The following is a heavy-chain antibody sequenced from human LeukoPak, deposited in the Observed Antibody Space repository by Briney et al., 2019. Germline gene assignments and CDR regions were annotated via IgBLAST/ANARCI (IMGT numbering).Heavy chain of an antibody. CDR2: ISSSSSYI. CDR1: GFTFSSYS. J-gene: IGHJ6*02. V-gene: IGHV3-21*01. CDR3: ARDGGSGGPGENYYYYYGMDV. Sequence: GGSLRLSCAASGFTFSSYSMNWVRQAPGKGLEWVSSISSSSSYIYYADSVKGRFTISRDNAKNSLYLQMNSPRAEDTAVYYCARDGGSGGPGENYYYYYGMDVWGQGTTVTVSS. D-gene: IGHD3-16*01.